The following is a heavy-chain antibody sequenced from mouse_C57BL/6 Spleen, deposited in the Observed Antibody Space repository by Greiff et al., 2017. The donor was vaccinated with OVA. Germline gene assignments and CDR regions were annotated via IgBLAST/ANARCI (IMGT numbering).Heavy chain of an antibody. D-gene: IGHD2-4*01. J-gene: IGHJ2*01. V-gene: IGHV1-52*01. CDR3: ARPIYYDYDVGGYYFDY. CDR2: IDPSDSET. CDR1: GYTFTSYW. Sequence: QVQLQQPGAELVRPGSSVKLSCKASGYTFTSYWMHWVKQRPIQGLEWIGNIDPSDSETHYNQKFKDKATLTVDKSSSTAYMQLSSLTSEDSAVYYCARPIYYDYDVGGYYFDYWGQGTTLTVSS.